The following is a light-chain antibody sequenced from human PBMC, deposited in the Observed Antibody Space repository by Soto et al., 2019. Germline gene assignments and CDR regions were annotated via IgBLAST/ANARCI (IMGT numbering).Light chain of an antibody. CDR3: QQYHKWPIT. CDR1: QSVSSN. V-gene: IGKV3-15*01. Sequence: EIVMTQSPATLSVSPGERASLSCRASQSVSSNLAWYQQKPGQAPRLLIYGASTRATGIPARFSGSGSGTELTLTISSLQSEDFAVYYCQQYHKWPITFGQGTRLEIK. J-gene: IGKJ5*01. CDR2: GAS.